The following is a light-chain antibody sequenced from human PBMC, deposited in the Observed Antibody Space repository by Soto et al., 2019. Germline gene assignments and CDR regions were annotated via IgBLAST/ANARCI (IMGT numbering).Light chain of an antibody. CDR2: AAS. CDR1: QSISSY. Sequence: DIPMTQSPSSLSASVGDRVTITCRASQSISSYLNWYQQKPGKAPKLLIYAASSLQSGVPSRFSGSGSGTDFTLTISSLQPEDFATYYCQQSYSTPRTVGPGTKVDIK. CDR3: QQSYSTPRT. J-gene: IGKJ3*01. V-gene: IGKV1-39*01.